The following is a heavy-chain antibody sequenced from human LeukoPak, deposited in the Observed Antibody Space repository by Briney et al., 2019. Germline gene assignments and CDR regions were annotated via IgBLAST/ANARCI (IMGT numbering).Heavy chain of an antibody. D-gene: IGHD6-13*01. J-gene: IGHJ4*02. Sequence: PGGSLRLSCAASGFTFSSYGMHWVRQAPGKGLEWVAVISYDGSNKYYADSVKGRFTISRDNSKNTLYLQMNSLRAEDTAVYYCAKGLDSSSWLDYFDYWGQGTLVTVSS. CDR2: ISYDGSNK. CDR1: GFTFSSYG. V-gene: IGHV3-30*18. CDR3: AKGLDSSSWLDYFDY.